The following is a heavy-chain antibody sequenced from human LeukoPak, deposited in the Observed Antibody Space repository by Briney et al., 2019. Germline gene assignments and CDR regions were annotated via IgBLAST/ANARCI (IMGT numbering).Heavy chain of an antibody. CDR3: AKGILGYCSGGRCRLPFDI. Sequence: PGGSLRLSCAASGFTFSSYAMSWVRRAPGKGLEWVSAISGSGGSTYYADSVKGRFTISRDNSKNTLYLQMNSLRAEDTAVYYCAKGILGYCSGGRCRLPFDIWGQGTMVTVSS. V-gene: IGHV3-23*01. D-gene: IGHD2-15*01. CDR1: GFTFSSYA. CDR2: ISGSGGST. J-gene: IGHJ3*02.